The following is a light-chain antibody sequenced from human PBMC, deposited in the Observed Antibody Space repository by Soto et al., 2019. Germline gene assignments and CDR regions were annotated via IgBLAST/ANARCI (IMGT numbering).Light chain of an antibody. CDR3: HQTSIPPQT. J-gene: IGKJ4*01. V-gene: IGKV1-39*01. CDR1: QSISSY. Sequence: TPSPPTLSPSVGDIVTITCRASQSISSYLSWYQQKPGKAPKLLINVASTLQSGVPSRFSGSGSGTDFTLAISSLQPEDFATYYCHQTSIPPQTFGGGTKVDIK. CDR2: VAS.